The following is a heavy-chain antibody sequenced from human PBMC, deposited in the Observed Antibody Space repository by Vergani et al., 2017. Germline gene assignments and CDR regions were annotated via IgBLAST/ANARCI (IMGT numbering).Heavy chain of an antibody. CDR2: IIPIFGTA. D-gene: IGHD3-9*01. J-gene: IGHJ4*02. V-gene: IGHV1-69*18. CDR3: AREGGYDILTGYPADFDY. Sequence: QVQLVQSGAEVKKPGSSVKVSCKASGGTFSSYAISWVRQAPGQGLEWMGRIIPIFGTANYAQKFQGRVTITADESKSTAYMELCSLRSEDTAVYYCAREGGYDILTGYPADFDYWGQGTLVTVSS. CDR1: GGTFSSYA.